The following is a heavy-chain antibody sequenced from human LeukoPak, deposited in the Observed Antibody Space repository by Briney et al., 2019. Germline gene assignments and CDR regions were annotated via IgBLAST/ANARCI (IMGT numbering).Heavy chain of an antibody. CDR3: AKGGGDYYDSSGYYPLWY. Sequence: GGSLRLSCAASGFTFSSYGMHWVRQAPGKGLEWVAFIRYDGSNKYYADSVKGRFTISRDNSKNTLYLQMNSLRAEDTAVYYCAKGGGDYYDSSGYYPLWYWGQGTLVTVSS. CDR2: IRYDGSNK. J-gene: IGHJ4*02. D-gene: IGHD3-22*01. CDR1: GFTFSSYG. V-gene: IGHV3-30*02.